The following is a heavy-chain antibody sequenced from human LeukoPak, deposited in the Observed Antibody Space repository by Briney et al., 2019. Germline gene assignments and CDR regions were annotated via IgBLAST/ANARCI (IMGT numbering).Heavy chain of an antibody. D-gene: IGHD5-18*01. CDR2: INSDGSST. J-gene: IGHJ3*01. CDR3: ARAGSTWLAFDV. Sequence: GGSLRLSCAASEFALSNYWMHSVRQAPGKGLVWVSRINSDGSSTRYADFVKGRFTISRDNAENTLHLQLNSLRAEDTAVYYCARAGSTWLAFDVWGQGTMVTVSP. V-gene: IGHV3-74*01. CDR1: EFALSNYW.